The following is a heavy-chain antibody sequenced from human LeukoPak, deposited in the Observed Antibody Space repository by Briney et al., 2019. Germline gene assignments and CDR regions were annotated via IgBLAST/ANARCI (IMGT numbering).Heavy chain of an antibody. D-gene: IGHD6-19*01. CDR3: AVQGLQYKFALWVAENYNGMDV. CDR2: ISDSGDKT. J-gene: IGHJ6*02. V-gene: IGHV3-23*01. CDR1: EFTFRSYA. Sequence: GGSLRLSCAASEFTFRSYAMSWVRQIPGKGLEWVSGISDSGDKTHYADSVKGRFTISRDNSKNTLYLQMNSLRAEDTAVYYCAVQGLQYKFALWVAENYNGMDVWGQGTTVTVCS.